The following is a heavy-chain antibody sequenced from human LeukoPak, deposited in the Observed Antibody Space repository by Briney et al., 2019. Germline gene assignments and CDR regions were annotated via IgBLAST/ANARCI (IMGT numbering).Heavy chain of an antibody. J-gene: IGHJ4*02. V-gene: IGHV3-74*01. CDR3: ARDSAVVAGSFDY. Sequence: GGSLRLSCAASAFTFNTYWMHWVRQVPGRGLEWVSRINGDESSTNYADSVKGRFTISRDNAKDTLYLHMNSLTAEDTAVYYCARDSAVVAGSFDYWGQGTLVTVSS. CDR2: INGDESST. D-gene: IGHD2-15*01. CDR1: AFTFNTYW.